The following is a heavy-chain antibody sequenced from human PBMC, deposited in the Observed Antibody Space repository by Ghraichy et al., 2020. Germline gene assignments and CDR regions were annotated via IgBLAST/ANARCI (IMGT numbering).Heavy chain of an antibody. CDR1: GGSFSGYY. CDR3: ARDAVRYGSSTSCKGVDD. V-gene: IGHV4-34*01. CDR2: INHSGST. Sequence: SETLSLTCTVYGGSFSGYYWSWIRQPPGKGLEWIGEINHSGSTNYNPSLKSRVTISVDTSKNQFSLKLSSVTAADTAVYYCARDAVRYGSSTSCKGVDDWGEGSLVTV. D-gene: IGHD2-2*01. J-gene: IGHJ4*02.